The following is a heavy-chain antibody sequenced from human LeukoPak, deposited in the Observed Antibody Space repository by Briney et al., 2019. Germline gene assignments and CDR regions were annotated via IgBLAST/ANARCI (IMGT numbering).Heavy chain of an antibody. D-gene: IGHD3-10*01. CDR2: MNPNSGNT. J-gene: IGHJ1*01. Sequence: ASVKVSCKASGYSFTSYDINWVRPAPGQRLEWMGWMNPNSGNTGFAPKFQGRVTMPSDTSKGTAYMELSSLESGDTAVYYCVTRGRMTSFDRGTAEYFPHWGQGTLVTVSS. CDR1: GYSFTSYD. CDR3: VTRGRMTSFDRGTAEYFPH. V-gene: IGHV1-8*01.